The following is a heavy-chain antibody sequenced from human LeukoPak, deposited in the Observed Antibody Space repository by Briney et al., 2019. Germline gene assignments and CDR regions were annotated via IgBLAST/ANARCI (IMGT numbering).Heavy chain of an antibody. V-gene: IGHV4-59*01. Sequence: SETLSLTCTVSGGSISSYYWSWIRQPPGKGLEWIGHIYYSGTTNYNPSPKNRVTISGDTSKSQFSLKLSSVTAADTAVYYCARHGDSSSWSYFDYWGQGTLVSVSS. D-gene: IGHD6-13*01. CDR3: ARHGDSSSWSYFDY. CDR1: GGSISSYY. CDR2: IYYSGTT. J-gene: IGHJ4*02.